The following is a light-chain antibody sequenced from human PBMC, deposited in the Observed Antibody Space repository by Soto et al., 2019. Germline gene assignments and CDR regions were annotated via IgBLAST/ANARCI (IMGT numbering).Light chain of an antibody. CDR1: QSISSW. CDR2: DAS. Sequence: DGQMTQSPSTLSASVGDRVTITCRASQSISSWLAWYQQKPGKAPKLLIYDASSLESGVPSRFSGSGSGTEFTLTISSLQPDDFATYYGQQYNSYWTFVQGTKV. J-gene: IGKJ1*01. CDR3: QQYNSYWT. V-gene: IGKV1-5*01.